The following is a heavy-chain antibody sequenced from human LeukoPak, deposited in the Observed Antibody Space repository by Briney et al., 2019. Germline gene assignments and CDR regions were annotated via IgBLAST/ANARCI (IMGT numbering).Heavy chain of an antibody. J-gene: IGHJ4*02. D-gene: IGHD6-19*01. V-gene: IGHV4-34*01. CDR1: GGSFSGYY. CDR2: INHSGST. CDR3: ARQAVAVAGKGDFDY. Sequence: PSETLSLTCVVYGGSFSGYYWSWIRQPPGKGLEWIGEINHSGSTNYNPSLKSRVTISVDTSKNQFSLKLSSVTAADTAVYYCARQAVAVAGKGDFDYWGQGTLVTVSS.